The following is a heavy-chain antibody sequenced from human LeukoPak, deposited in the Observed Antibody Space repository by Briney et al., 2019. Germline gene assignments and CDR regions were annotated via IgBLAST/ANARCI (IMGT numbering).Heavy chain of an antibody. Sequence: GGSLRLSCVVSGFTFSSYAMSWVRQAPGKGLVWVSRIRSDGSDERYAEAVKGRFTISRDNAKNTLYLQMNSLRDEDTAVYYCARDWFHAIDYWGQGTLVTVSS. D-gene: IGHD2/OR15-2a*01. CDR1: GFTFSSYA. V-gene: IGHV3-74*01. CDR3: ARDWFHAIDY. CDR2: IRSDGSDE. J-gene: IGHJ4*02.